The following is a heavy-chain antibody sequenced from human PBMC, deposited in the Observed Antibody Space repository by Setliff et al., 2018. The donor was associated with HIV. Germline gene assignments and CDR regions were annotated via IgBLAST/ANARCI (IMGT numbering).Heavy chain of an antibody. CDR1: GGSISSSGYY. J-gene: IGHJ4*02. CDR2: VYYSGST. CDR3: ARGPFVLRFLERLVYFDY. V-gene: IGHV4-31*02. Sequence: SETLSLTCNVSGGSISSSGYYWSWIRQHPGKGLDWIGCVYYSGSTDYNPSLQSRATLSIDTSKNQFSLKLTSVIAADTAIYYCARGPFVLRFLERLVYFDYWGQGKLVTVS. D-gene: IGHD3-3*01.